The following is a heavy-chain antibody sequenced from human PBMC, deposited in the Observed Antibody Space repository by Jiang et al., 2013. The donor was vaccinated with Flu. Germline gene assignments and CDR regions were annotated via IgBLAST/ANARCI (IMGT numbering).Heavy chain of an antibody. J-gene: IGHJ3*02. D-gene: IGHD3-16*01. CDR2: INHSGST. CDR1: GGSFSGYY. CDR3: ARYVRRHAFDI. V-gene: IGHV4-34*01. Sequence: LLKPSETLSLTCAVYGGSFSGYYWSWIRQPPGKGLEWIGEINHSGSTNYNPSLKSRVTISVDTSKNQFSLKLSSVTAADTAVYYCARYVRRHAFDIWGQGTMVTVSS.